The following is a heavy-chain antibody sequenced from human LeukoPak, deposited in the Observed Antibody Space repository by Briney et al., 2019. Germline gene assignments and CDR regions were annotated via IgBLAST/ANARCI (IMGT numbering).Heavy chain of an antibody. V-gene: IGHV4-59*08. CDR3: ARRRVGGISSYNWFDP. J-gene: IGHJ5*02. CDR1: GGSISSYY. D-gene: IGHD1-26*01. CDR2: IYYTGST. Sequence: SETLSLTCTVSGGSISSYYWSWIRQPPGKGLEWIGYIYYTGSTNYNPSLKSRVTISVDTSKNQFSLKLNSVTAADTAVYYCARRRVGGISSYNWFDPWGQGTLVTVSS.